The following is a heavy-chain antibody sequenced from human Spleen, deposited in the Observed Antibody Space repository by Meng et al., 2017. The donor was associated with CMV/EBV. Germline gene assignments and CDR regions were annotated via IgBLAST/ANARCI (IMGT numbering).Heavy chain of an antibody. CDR2: MNPNSGDT. J-gene: IGHJ4*02. CDR1: GYSFTRYD. D-gene: IGHD2-15*01. CDR3: ARGPIDSVSN. Sequence: ASVKVSCKASGYSFTRYDINWVRQATGQGLEWMGWMNPNSGDTGYAQKFQGRVTMTRNTSISTAYLDLSSLRSDDTAVYYCARGPIDSVSNWGQGTLVTVSS. V-gene: IGHV1-8*01.